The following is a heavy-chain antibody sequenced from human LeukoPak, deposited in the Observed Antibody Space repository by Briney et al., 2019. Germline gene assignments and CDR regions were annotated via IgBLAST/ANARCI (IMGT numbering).Heavy chain of an antibody. J-gene: IGHJ4*02. CDR2: ISYDGSNK. V-gene: IGHV3-30*18. CDR1: GFTFSSYG. Sequence: GGSLRLSCAASGFTFSSYGMHWVRQAPGKGLEWVAVISYDGSNKYYADSVKGRFTISRDNSKNTLYLQMNSLRAEDTAVYYCAKHWGPYSDLADYWGQGTLVTVSS. D-gene: IGHD3-16*01. CDR3: AKHWGPYSDLADY.